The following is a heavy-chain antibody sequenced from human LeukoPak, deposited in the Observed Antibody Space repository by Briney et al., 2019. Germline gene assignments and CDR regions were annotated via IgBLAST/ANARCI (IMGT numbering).Heavy chain of an antibody. J-gene: IGHJ5*02. CDR1: GYTFTSYG. Sequence: ASVKVSCKASGYTFTSYGINWVRQAPGQGLEWMGWISAYNGNTNYAQKLQGRLTMTTDTSTSTAYMELRSLRPDDTAVYYCAGPGRGDWFDPWGQGTLVTVSS. CDR3: AGPGRGDWFDP. V-gene: IGHV1-18*01. D-gene: IGHD1-1*01. CDR2: ISAYNGNT.